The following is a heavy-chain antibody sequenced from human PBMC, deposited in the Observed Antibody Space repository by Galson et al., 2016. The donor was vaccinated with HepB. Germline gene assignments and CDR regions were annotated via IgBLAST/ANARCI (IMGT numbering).Heavy chain of an antibody. CDR3: AKDEFLEGDYYYYGMDF. Sequence: SLRLSCAASGFTFSSYGMYWVRQAPGKGLEWVAVISYDGSKKYYADSAKGRFTISSDNSKNTRYLQMSSLRAEDTAVYYCAKDEFLEGDYYYYGMDFWGQGTTVTVTS. CDR2: ISYDGSKK. D-gene: IGHD3-3*01. J-gene: IGHJ6*02. CDR1: GFTFSSYG. V-gene: IGHV3-30*18.